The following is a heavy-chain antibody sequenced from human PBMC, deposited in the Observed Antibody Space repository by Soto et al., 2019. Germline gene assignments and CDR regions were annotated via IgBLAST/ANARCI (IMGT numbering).Heavy chain of an antibody. CDR2: ISYDGSNK. V-gene: IGHV3-30-3*01. J-gene: IGHJ2*01. D-gene: IGHD3-3*01. CDR1: GFTFSSYA. CDR3: ARSITIFGVVNWYFDL. Sequence: QVQLVESGGGVVQPGWSLRLSCAASGFTFSSYAMHWVRQAPGKGLEWVAVISYDGSNKYYADSVKGRFTISRDNSKNTLYLQMNSLRAEDTAVYYCARSITIFGVVNWYFDLWGRGTLVTVSS.